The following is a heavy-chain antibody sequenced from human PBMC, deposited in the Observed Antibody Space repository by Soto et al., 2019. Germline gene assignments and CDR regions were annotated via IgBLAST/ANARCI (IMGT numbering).Heavy chain of an antibody. D-gene: IGHD6-13*01. CDR3: ARGGQHRETYYFDY. CDR2: IETDGGDR. V-gene: IGHV3-74*01. Sequence: PGGSLRLSCGASGFTFSSHWMHWVRQGPGKNLVWVSRIETDGGDRAYADSVKGRFTISRDNAKNTLYLQMNSLRDEDTAVYYCARGGQHRETYYFDYWGQGTLVTVSS. J-gene: IGHJ4*02. CDR1: GFTFSSHW.